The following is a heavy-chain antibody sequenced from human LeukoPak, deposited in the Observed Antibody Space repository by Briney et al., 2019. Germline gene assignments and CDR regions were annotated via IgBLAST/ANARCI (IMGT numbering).Heavy chain of an antibody. D-gene: IGHD3-22*01. CDR3: AKLYYDSSGYYLYDAFDI. CDR2: INPNSGGT. CDR1: GYTFTGYY. Sequence: ASVKVSCKASGYTFTGYYMHWVRQAPGQGLEWMGWINPNSGGTNYAQKFQGRVTMTRDTSISTAYMELSRLRSDDTAVYYCAKLYYDSSGYYLYDAFDIWGQGTMVTVSS. V-gene: IGHV1-2*02. J-gene: IGHJ3*02.